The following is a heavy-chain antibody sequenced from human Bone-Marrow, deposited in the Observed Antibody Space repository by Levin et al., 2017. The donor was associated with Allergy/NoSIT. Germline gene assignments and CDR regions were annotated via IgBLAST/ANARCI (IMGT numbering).Heavy chain of an antibody. CDR3: ARDAEPSAMKPFDY. CDR1: GFTFSTYE. J-gene: IGHJ4*02. V-gene: IGHV3-48*03. CDR2: ISSNGGTI. D-gene: IGHD1-14*01. Sequence: GESLKISCAASGFTFSTYEMHWVRQAPGKGLEWVSYISSNGGTIYYADSVKGRFTISRDNAKNSLYLQMNSLRAEDTAIYYCARDAEPSAMKPFDYWGQGTLVTVSS.